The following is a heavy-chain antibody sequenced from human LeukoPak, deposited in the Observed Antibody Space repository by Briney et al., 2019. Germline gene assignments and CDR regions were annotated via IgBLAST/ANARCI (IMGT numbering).Heavy chain of an antibody. CDR3: AKDAEYYDSSGYYYVKYFHH. CDR1: GFTFSSYA. Sequence: GGSLRLSCAASGFTFSSYAMNWVRQAPGKGLEWVSAISGSGGSTYYADSVKGRFTISRDNSKNTLYLQMNSLRAEDTAVYYCAKDAEYYDSSGYYYVKYFHHWGQGTLVTVSS. D-gene: IGHD3-22*01. CDR2: ISGSGGST. J-gene: IGHJ1*01. V-gene: IGHV3-23*01.